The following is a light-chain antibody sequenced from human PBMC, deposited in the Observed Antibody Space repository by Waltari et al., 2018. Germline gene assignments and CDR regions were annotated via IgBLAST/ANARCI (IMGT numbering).Light chain of an antibody. Sequence: DIQMSQSPSSLSASVGDRVTITCRASQAINSYLNWYQQKPGTAPKVLIYFAKKLATGVPSRFSGSGFGTEFTLTISGLQSEDFATYYCQQGSQYPRTFGQGTKVEFK. V-gene: IGKV1-39*01. CDR2: FAK. CDR1: QAINSY. CDR3: QQGSQYPRT. J-gene: IGKJ1*01.